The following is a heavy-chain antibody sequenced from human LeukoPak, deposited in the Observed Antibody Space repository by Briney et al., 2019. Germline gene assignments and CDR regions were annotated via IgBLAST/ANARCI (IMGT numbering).Heavy chain of an antibody. D-gene: IGHD3-22*01. Sequence: GGSLRLSCAASGFTFSSYAMHWVRQAPGKGLEWVAVISYDGSNKYYADSVKGRFTISRDNSKNTLYLQMNSLRAEDTAVYYCARHPQTYYYDSSGYWDYWGQGTLVTVSS. CDR1: GFTFSSYA. CDR3: ARHPQTYYYDSSGYWDY. V-gene: IGHV3-30-3*01. CDR2: ISYDGSNK. J-gene: IGHJ4*02.